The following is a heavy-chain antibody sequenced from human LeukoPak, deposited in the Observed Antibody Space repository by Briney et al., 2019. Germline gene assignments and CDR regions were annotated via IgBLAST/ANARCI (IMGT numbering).Heavy chain of an antibody. Sequence: PSETLSLTCTVSGGPITNHYWSWIRQPPGKGLEWIGHMYYNGDTNYNPSLKSRVTISLDKSKNQFSLKLTSVTAADTAVCYCARDQAYGGEDLFDSWGQGILVTVSS. CDR3: ARDQAYGGEDLFDS. CDR2: MYYNGDT. CDR1: GGPITNHY. J-gene: IGHJ5*01. V-gene: IGHV4-59*11. D-gene: IGHD3-16*01.